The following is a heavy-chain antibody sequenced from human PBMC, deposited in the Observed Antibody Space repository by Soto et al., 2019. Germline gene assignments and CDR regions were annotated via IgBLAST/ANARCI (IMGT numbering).Heavy chain of an antibody. Sequence: SETLSLTCAVYGGSFSGYYWSWIRQPPGKGLEWIGEINHSGSTNYNPSLKSRVTISVDTSKNQFSLKLSSVTAADTAVYYCARVFCNSTRSFDLNCFAPWGQGTLVTVSS. V-gene: IGHV4-34*01. J-gene: IGHJ5*02. CDR3: ARVFCNSTRSFDLNCFAP. CDR1: GGSFSGYY. D-gene: IGHD2-2*01. CDR2: INHSGST.